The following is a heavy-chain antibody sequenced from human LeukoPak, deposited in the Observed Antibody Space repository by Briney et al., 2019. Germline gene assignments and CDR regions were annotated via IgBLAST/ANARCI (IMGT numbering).Heavy chain of an antibody. J-gene: IGHJ4*02. CDR3: ANLWFEESHYFDY. D-gene: IGHD3-10*01. CDR1: GGSISGYY. CDR2: INHSGST. V-gene: IGHV4-34*01. Sequence: PSETLSLTCTVSGGSISGYYWSWIRQPPGKGLEWIGEINHSGSTNYNPSLKSRVTISVDTSKNQFSLKLSSVTAADTAVYYCANLWFEESHYFDYWGQGTLVTVSS.